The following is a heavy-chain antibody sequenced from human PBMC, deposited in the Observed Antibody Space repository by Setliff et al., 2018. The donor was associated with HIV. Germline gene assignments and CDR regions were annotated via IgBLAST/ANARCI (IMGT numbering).Heavy chain of an antibody. CDR3: ARVGYLDHEIDY. J-gene: IGHJ4*02. V-gene: IGHV4-39*07. Sequence: SETLSLTCTVSGDSISSGGYYWSWIRQSPGKGLEWIGSIYHSGTTHYSSSLKSRVTVSLHTSRNQLSLRPTSVTAADTAVYYCARVGYLDHEIDYWGQGTLVNVSS. CDR1: GDSISSGGYY. CDR2: IYHSGTT. D-gene: IGHD6-25*01.